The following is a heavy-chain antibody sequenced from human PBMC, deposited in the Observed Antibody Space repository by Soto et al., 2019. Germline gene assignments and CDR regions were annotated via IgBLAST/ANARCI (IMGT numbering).Heavy chain of an antibody. D-gene: IGHD5-12*01. Sequence: QVQLVQSGAEVKKPGASVKVSCKASGITSTTYAIRWVRQVPGQGLEWMGWINTGNGNTRYSQRFLGRVSLTTDTTASTVSMDLSSLTSEDTAVYYCASAISGYVTWGQGTLITVSS. CDR2: INTGNGNT. CDR3: ASAISGYVT. J-gene: IGHJ5*02. CDR1: GITSTTYA. V-gene: IGHV1-3*04.